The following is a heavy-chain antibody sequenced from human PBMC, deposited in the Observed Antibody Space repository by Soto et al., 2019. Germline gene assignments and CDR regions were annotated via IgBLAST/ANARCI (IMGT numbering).Heavy chain of an antibody. CDR2: ISGSGGST. CDR3: AKDRPVTMIVVANFDY. J-gene: IGHJ4*02. CDR1: GFTFSSYA. D-gene: IGHD3-22*01. V-gene: IGHV3-23*01. Sequence: EVPLLESGGGLVQPGGSLRLSCAASGFTFSSYAMSWVRQAPGKGLEWVSAISGSGGSTYYADSVKGRFTISRDNSKNTLYLQMNSLRAEDTAVYYCAKDRPVTMIVVANFDYWGQGTLVTVSS.